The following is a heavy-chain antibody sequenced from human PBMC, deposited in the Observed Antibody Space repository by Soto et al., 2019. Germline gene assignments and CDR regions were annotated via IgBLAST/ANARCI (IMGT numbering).Heavy chain of an antibody. CDR2: VYYSGTT. CDR1: GGSVNNRTYY. V-gene: IGHV4-61*01. J-gene: IGHJ4*02. D-gene: IGHD4-17*01. CDR3: ARTTAVPNTLRSRYYFDY. Sequence: QVQLQESGPGLLKPSETLSLTCSVSGGSVNNRTYYWSLIRQPPGKRLEWIGYVYYSGTTNYNPSLKSRVSISVDTSKNQFSLSLSSVTAADTALYYCARTTAVPNTLRSRYYFDYWGQGTLVTFSS.